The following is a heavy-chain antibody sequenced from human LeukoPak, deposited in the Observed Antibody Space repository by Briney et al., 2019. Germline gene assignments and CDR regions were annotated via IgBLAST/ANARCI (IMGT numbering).Heavy chain of an antibody. CDR3: AKGSYYDSSGSFYFDY. V-gene: IGHV3-23*01. CDR1: GFTFSSYA. D-gene: IGHD3-22*01. Sequence: GGSLRLPCAASGFTFSSYAMSWVRQAPGKGLEWVSGISGSGDNTYYADSVKCRFTISRDNSKNTLYVQVSSLGTEDTAAYYCAKGSYYDSSGSFYFDYWGQGTLVTVSS. J-gene: IGHJ4*02. CDR2: ISGSGDNT.